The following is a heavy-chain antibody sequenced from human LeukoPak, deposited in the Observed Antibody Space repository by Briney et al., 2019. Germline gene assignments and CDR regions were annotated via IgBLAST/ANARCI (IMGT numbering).Heavy chain of an antibody. CDR3: ARDFVDGELSPGDAFDI. V-gene: IGHV3-21*01. Sequence: PGGSLRLSCAASGFTFSSYSMNWVRQAPGKGLEWVSSISSSSSYIYYADSVKGRFTISRDNAKNSLYLQMNSLRAEDTAVYYCARDFVDGELSPGDAFDIWGQGTMVTVSS. D-gene: IGHD3-16*02. J-gene: IGHJ3*02. CDR2: ISSSSSYI. CDR1: GFTFSSYS.